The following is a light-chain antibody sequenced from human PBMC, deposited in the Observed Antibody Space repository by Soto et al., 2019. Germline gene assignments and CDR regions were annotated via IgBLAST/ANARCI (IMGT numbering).Light chain of an antibody. V-gene: IGKV1D-12*01. J-gene: IGKJ1*01. CDR3: QQANSFPRT. CDR2: AAS. Sequence: DIQMTQSPSSVSASVGDRVTITCRASQAISTWLAWYQQKPGKAPNLLIYAASNLQTVVPSRFSCSGSGTDFTLTIRSLQPEDFATYYCQQANSFPRTFGQGTKVEIK. CDR1: QAISTW.